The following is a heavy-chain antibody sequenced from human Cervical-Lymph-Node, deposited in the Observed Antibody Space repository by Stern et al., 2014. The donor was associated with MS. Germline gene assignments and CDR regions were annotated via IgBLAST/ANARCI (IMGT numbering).Heavy chain of an antibody. V-gene: IGHV1-8*01. J-gene: IGHJ5*02. CDR3: ARGLVVSSSLWFDP. D-gene: IGHD6-6*01. CDR2: MNPNMGNT. CDR1: GYTFINYD. Sequence: VQLEESGAEVKKPGASVKVSCKASGYTFINYDINWVRQAPGRGLEWIGWMNPNMGNTGYAQEFQGRVTMTTNTSISTVYMELSSLTSDDTAVYYCARGLVVSSSLWFDPWGQGTLVTVSS.